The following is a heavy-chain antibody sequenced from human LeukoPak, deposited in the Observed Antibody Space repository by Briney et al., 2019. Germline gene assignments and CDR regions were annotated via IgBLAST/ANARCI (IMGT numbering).Heavy chain of an antibody. CDR2: ISWNSGSI. CDR1: GFTFDDYA. V-gene: IGHV3-9*01. J-gene: IGHJ4*02. Sequence: GGSLRLSFAASGFTFDDYAMHWVRQAPGKGLEWVSGISWNSGSIGYADSVKGRFTISRDNAKNSLYLQMNSLRAEDTALYYCAKDSSGWLRYYFDYWGQGTLVTVSS. D-gene: IGHD6-19*01. CDR3: AKDSSGWLRYYFDY.